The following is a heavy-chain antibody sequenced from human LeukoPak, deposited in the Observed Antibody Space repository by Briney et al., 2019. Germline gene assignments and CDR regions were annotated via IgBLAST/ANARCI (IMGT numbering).Heavy chain of an antibody. CDR3: AKVPHFDWFSSWFGY. CDR2: ISGSGGST. Sequence: TGGSLRLSCAASGFTFSSYAMSWVRQAPGKGLEWVSAISGSGGSTYYADSVKGRFTISRDNSKNTLYLQMNSLRAEDTAVYYCAKVPHFDWFSSWFGYWGQGTLVTVSS. J-gene: IGHJ4*02. D-gene: IGHD3-9*01. V-gene: IGHV3-23*01. CDR1: GFTFSSYA.